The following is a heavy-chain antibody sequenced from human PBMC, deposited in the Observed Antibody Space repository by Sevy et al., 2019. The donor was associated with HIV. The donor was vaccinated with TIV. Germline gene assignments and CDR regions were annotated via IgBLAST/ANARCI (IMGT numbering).Heavy chain of an antibody. CDR3: ARDDSSGYYYFDY. D-gene: IGHD3-22*01. CDR1: GFTFSSYS. J-gene: IGHJ4*02. Sequence: GGSLRLSCAASGFTFSSYSMHWVRQAPGKGLEWVAVIWYDGSNKYYADSVKGRFTISRDNSKNTLYLQMNSLRAEDTAVYYCARDDSSGYYYFDYWGQGTLVTVSS. V-gene: IGHV3-33*01. CDR2: IWYDGSNK.